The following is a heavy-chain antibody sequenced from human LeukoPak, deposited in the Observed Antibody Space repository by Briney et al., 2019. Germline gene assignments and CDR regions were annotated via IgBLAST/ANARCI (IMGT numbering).Heavy chain of an antibody. CDR3: AKDGVEQWLAHYFDY. J-gene: IGHJ4*02. CDR1: GFTFSSYG. CDR2: ISYDGNNK. V-gene: IGHV3-30*18. Sequence: PGMCLRLSCAASGFTFSSYGMHWVRQAPGKGLEWVAAISYDGNNKYYTDSVKGRLTISRDNSKNTLYVQMNSLRAEDTALYYCAKDGVEQWLAHYFDYWGQGALVTV. D-gene: IGHD6-19*01.